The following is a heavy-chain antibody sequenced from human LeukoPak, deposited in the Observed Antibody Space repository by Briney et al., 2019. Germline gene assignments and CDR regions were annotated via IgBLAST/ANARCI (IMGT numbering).Heavy chain of an antibody. V-gene: IGHV4-39*07. Sequence: WVRQPPGKGLDWIGSIYYSGSTNYNPSLKSRVTISVDTSKNQFSLKLSSVTAADTAVYYCARGRYSGWYYFDYWGQGTLVTVSS. CDR3: ARGRYSGWYYFDY. J-gene: IGHJ4*02. D-gene: IGHD5-12*01. CDR2: IYYSGST.